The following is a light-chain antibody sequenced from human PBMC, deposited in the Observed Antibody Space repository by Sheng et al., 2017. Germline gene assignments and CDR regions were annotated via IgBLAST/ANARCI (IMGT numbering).Light chain of an antibody. J-gene: IGKJ1*01. V-gene: IGKV1-39*01. Sequence: DIQMTQSPSTLSASVGDRVTITCRASQRISRWLAWYQQKPGRAPNLLIYAASSSQSGVPSRFSGSGSGTDFTLTISSLQPEDFATYYCQQTYDTVWTFGQGTKVEVK. CDR2: AAS. CDR3: QQTYDTVWT. CDR1: QRISRW.